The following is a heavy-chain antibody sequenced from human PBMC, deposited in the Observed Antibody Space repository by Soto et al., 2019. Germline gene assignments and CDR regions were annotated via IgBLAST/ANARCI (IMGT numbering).Heavy chain of an antibody. CDR1: GFTFSSYA. Sequence: GGSLRLSCAASGFTFSSYAMSWVRQAPGKGLEWVSAISGSGGSTYYADSVKGRFTISRDNSKNTLYLQMNSLRAEDTAVYYCAKDFALGYSYGLFGYWGQGTLVTVSS. D-gene: IGHD5-18*01. CDR2: ISGSGGST. V-gene: IGHV3-23*01. CDR3: AKDFALGYSYGLFGY. J-gene: IGHJ4*02.